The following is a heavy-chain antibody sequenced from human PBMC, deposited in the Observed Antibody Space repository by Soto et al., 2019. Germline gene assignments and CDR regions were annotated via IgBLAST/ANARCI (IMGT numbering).Heavy chain of an antibody. V-gene: IGHV1-3*01. J-gene: IGHJ5*02. CDR1: GYTFTSYA. D-gene: IGHD6-19*01. CDR2: INAGNGNT. Sequence: QVQLVQSGAEVKKPGASVKVSCKASGYTFTSYAMHWVRQAPGQRLEWMGWINAGNGNTKYSQKFQGRVTITRDTSASTAYMELSRLRSEDTAVYYCARGVAGPPHWFDPWGQGTLVTVSS. CDR3: ARGVAGPPHWFDP.